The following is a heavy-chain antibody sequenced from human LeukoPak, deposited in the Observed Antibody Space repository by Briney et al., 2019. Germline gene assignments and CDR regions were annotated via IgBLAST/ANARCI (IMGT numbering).Heavy chain of an antibody. J-gene: IGHJ4*02. D-gene: IGHD5-24*01. CDR1: GFTVSSNY. CDR3: ARHRSKWLQSSFDY. CDR2: IYSGGST. Sequence: GGSLRLSCAASGFTVSSNYMSWVRQAPGKGLEWVSVIYSGGSTYYADSVKGRFTISRDNSKNTLYLQMNSLRAEATAVYYCARHRSKWLQSSFDYWGQGTLVTVSS. V-gene: IGHV3-66*04.